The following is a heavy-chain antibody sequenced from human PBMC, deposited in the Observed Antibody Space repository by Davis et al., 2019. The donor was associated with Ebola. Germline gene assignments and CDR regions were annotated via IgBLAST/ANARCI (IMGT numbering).Heavy chain of an antibody. CDR1: GYSFTSPG. V-gene: IGHV1-18*01. J-gene: IGHJ3*02. Sequence: ASVKVSCKASGYSFTSPGIGWVRQAPGQGLEWMGWISGYNAYTIYAQKFQGRVTVTRDTSTTTVYMDLSSLRSEDTALYYCTTPGGQDSGYDVFDIWGQGTMVTVSS. D-gene: IGHD5-12*01. CDR2: ISGYNAYT. CDR3: TTPGGQDSGYDVFDI.